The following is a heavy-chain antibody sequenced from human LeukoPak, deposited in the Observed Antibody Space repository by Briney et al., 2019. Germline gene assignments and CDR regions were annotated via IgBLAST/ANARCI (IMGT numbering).Heavy chain of an antibody. D-gene: IGHD4-11*01. V-gene: IGHV1-2*02. CDR2: INPNSGGT. CDR3: ARDAIVRDYSNSDY. J-gene: IGHJ4*02. CDR1: GYTFTGYY. Sequence: EASVKVSCKASGYTFTGYYIHWVRQAPGQGLEWMGWINPNSGGTNYAQKFQGRITMTRDTSISTAYMELSRLTSDDTAVYYCARDAIVRDYSNSDYWGQGTLVTVSP.